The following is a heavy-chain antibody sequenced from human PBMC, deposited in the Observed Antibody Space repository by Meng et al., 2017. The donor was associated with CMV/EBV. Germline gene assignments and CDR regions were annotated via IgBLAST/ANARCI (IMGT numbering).Heavy chain of an antibody. CDR3: AREAAGYDLNAFEI. J-gene: IGHJ3*02. Sequence: ASVKVSCKGSGYTFTGYYLHWVRQAPGQGLEWMGGINPNTNGTTYAQKFQGRVSMTRDTSISIAYMELSRLRSDDTAVYFCAREAAGYDLNAFEIWGQGTTVTVSS. D-gene: IGHD5-12*01. CDR1: GYTFTGYY. CDR2: INPNTNGT. V-gene: IGHV1-2*02.